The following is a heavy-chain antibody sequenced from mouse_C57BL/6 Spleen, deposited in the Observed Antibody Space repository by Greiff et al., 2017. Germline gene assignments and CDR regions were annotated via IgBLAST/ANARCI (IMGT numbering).Heavy chain of an antibody. Sequence: DVKLVESEGGLVQPGSSMKLSCTASGFTFSDYYMAWVRQVPEKGLEWVANINYDGSSTYYLDSLKSRFIISRDNAKNILYLQMSSLKSEDTATYYCATRSDGPGGAMDYWGQGTSVTVSS. CDR2: INYDGSST. V-gene: IGHV5-16*01. CDR3: ATRSDGPGGAMDY. CDR1: GFTFSDYY. D-gene: IGHD2-3*01. J-gene: IGHJ4*01.